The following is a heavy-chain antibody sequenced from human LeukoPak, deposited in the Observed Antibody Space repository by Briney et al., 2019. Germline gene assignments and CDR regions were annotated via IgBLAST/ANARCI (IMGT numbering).Heavy chain of an antibody. J-gene: IGHJ4*02. CDR2: DSSSGTTI. CDR1: GFPFGTYE. D-gene: IGHD6-19*01. CDR3: VRSSGWYNSGDY. Sequence: GGSLILSCAASGFPFGTYEMNWVRQAPGMGLEWGSYDSSSGTTIYYADSVKGRFTISRDNAKNSLYLQMNSLRAEDTAVYYCVRSSGWYNSGDYWGQGTLVTVSS. V-gene: IGHV3-48*03.